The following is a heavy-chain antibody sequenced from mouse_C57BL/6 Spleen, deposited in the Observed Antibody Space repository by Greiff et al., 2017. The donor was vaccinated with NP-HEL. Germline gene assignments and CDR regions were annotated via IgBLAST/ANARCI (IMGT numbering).Heavy chain of an antibody. V-gene: IGHV1-64*01. CDR3: ARVDSSWFAY. Sequence: VKLQESGAELVKPGASVKLSCKASGYTFTSYWMHWVKQRPGQGLEWIGMIHPNSGSTNYNEKFKSKATLTVDKSSSTAYMQLSSLTSEDSAVYYCARVDSSWFAYWGQGTLVTVSA. CDR1: GYTFTSYW. CDR2: IHPNSGST. J-gene: IGHJ3*01.